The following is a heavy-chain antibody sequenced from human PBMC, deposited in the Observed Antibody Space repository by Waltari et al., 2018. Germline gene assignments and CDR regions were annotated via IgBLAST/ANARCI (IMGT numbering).Heavy chain of an antibody. CDR1: GYTFTSYD. CDR2: KNPISSNT. J-gene: IGHJ5*02. V-gene: IGHV1-8*01. CDR3: ARATRHWFDL. Sequence: QVQLVQSGAEVKKPGASVKVSCKASGYTFTSYDINWVRQATGQGLEWMGWKNPISSNTGYAQKFQDRDTMTRNTSISTAYMELSSLRSEDTAVYYCARATRHWFDLWGQGTLVTVSS.